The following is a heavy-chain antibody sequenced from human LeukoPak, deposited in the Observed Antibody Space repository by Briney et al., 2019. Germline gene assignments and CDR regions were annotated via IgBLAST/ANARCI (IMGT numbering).Heavy chain of an antibody. CDR1: GGSISSYY. CDR3: ARAPYYYGSSGYYYNV. D-gene: IGHD3-22*01. J-gene: IGHJ6*04. Sequence: SETLSLACTVSGGSISSYYWSWIRQPPGKGLEWSGYIYYSGSTNYNPSLKSRVTISVDTSKNQFSLKLSSVTAADTAVYYCARAPYYYGSSGYYYNVWGKGTTVTVSS. V-gene: IGHV4-59*08. CDR2: IYYSGST.